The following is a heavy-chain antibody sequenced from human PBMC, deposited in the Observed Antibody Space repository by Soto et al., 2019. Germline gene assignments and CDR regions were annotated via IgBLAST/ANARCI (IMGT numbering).Heavy chain of an antibody. Sequence: QVQLVQSGAEVKKPGASVKVSCKASGYTFTSYGISWVRQAPGQGLEWMGWISAYNGNTNYAQKLQGRVTMPTDTPTSTAYMEVRSLRSDATAVYYCARSSGTSYIWFDPWGQGTLVTVSS. CDR2: ISAYNGNT. V-gene: IGHV1-18*01. D-gene: IGHD1-26*01. J-gene: IGHJ5*02. CDR3: ARSSGTSYIWFDP. CDR1: GYTFTSYG.